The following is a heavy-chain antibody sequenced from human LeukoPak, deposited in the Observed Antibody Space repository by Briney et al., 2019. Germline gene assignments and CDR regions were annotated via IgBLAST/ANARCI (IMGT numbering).Heavy chain of an antibody. CDR3: ATYNVDNYDTSDGMDV. CDR1: GGTFTSYA. V-gene: IGHV1-69*04. Sequence: SVKVSCKASGGTFTSYAFSWVRRAPGQGLEWMGRIIPLIGVTDSAQKFRDRVTITADKSTSTAYMELTSLRSGDTAVYYCATYNVDNYDTSDGMDVWGQGTSVTVSS. J-gene: IGHJ6*02. CDR2: IIPLIGVT. D-gene: IGHD3-22*01.